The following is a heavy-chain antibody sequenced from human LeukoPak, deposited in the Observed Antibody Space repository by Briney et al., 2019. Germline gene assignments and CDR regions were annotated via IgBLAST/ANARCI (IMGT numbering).Heavy chain of an antibody. J-gene: IGHJ5*01. CDR3: ARVYYDFWSGYDS. CDR2: INPNSGGT. Sequence: ASVKVSCKASGYTFTGYYMHWVRQAPGQGLEWMGWINPNSGGTNYAQKFQGRATMTRDTSISTAYMELSRLRSDDTAVYYCARVYYDFWSGYDSWGQGTLVTVSS. CDR1: GYTFTGYY. V-gene: IGHV1-2*02. D-gene: IGHD3-3*01.